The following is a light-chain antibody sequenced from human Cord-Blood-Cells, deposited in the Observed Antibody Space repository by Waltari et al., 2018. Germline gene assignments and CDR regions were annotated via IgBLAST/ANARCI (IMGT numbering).Light chain of an antibody. J-gene: IGLJ1*01. CDR1: SSDVGGYNY. CDR2: EVS. Sequence: QSALTQPASVSGSPGQSIPISCTRTSSDVGGYNYVSWYQQHPGKAPKLMIYEVSNRPSGVSNRFSGSKSGNTASLTISGLQAEDEADYYCSSYTSSSTLVFGTGTKVTVL. V-gene: IGLV2-14*01. CDR3: SSYTSSSTLV.